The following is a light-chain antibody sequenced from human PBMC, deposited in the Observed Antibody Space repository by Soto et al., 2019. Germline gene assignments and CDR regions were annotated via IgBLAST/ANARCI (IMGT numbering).Light chain of an antibody. CDR3: CSFAGTGTQYV. V-gene: IGLV2-23*01. J-gene: IGLJ1*01. CDR2: EGS. CDR1: SSNIGSYNL. Sequence: QSALTQPASVSGSLGQSITISCIGTSSNIGSYNLVSWYQHQPGKAPKIMIFEGSKRPSGVSNRFSGSRSGNTASLTISGLQAEHEADYYCCSFAGTGTQYVFGTGTQLTVL.